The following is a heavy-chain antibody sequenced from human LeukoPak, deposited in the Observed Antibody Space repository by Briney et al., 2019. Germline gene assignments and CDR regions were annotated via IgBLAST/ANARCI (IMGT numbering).Heavy chain of an antibody. Sequence: GESLQISCKGSGYDSGYSLTSHWIAWVRQMPGKGLEWMGIIYPRDSKTIYSPSFQGQVTISVDTSINTAYLQWISLKASDTAMYYCARHPIASGGAYNWFAPWGQGTLVTVSS. J-gene: IGHJ5*02. CDR3: ARHPIASGGAYNWFAP. CDR2: IYPRDSKT. V-gene: IGHV5-51*01. D-gene: IGHD6-13*01. CDR1: GYSLTSHW.